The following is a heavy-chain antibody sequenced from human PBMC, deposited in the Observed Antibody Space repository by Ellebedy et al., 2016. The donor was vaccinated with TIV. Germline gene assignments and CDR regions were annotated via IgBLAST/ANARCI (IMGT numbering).Heavy chain of an antibody. D-gene: IGHD3-9*01. CDR2: IYHTGST. J-gene: IGHJ6*02. CDR1: GGSVSSGSYF. V-gene: IGHV4-61*03. CDR3: ARESYDILTGYSSGMDV. Sequence: PGGSLRLSCTVSGGSVSSGSYFWSWIRQSPGKGLEWIGYIYHTGSTNYSPSLKSRVTISMDTSKNYFSLTLASVTAADTAVYYCARESYDILTGYSSGMDVWGQGTTVTVSS.